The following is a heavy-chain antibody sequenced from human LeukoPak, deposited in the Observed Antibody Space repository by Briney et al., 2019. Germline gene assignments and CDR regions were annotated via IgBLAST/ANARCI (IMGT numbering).Heavy chain of an antibody. Sequence: GGSLRLSCAASGFTFSDYYMSWIRQAPGKGLEWVSYISSSTVTIYYADSVKGRFTISRDNAKNSLYLQMNSLRAEDTAVYYCAREYRRVTGKSPGIDYWGKGTLVTVSS. D-gene: IGHD2-21*02. V-gene: IGHV3-11*01. CDR3: AREYRRVTGKSPGIDY. CDR1: GFTFSDYY. CDR2: ISSSTVTI. J-gene: IGHJ4*02.